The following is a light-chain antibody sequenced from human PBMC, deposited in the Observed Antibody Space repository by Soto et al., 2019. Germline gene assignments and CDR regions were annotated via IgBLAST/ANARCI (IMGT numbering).Light chain of an antibody. J-gene: IGLJ2*01. Sequence: QSVLTQPPSVSGAPGQRVTISCTGSRSNIGAGYDVHWYQQLPGTAPKLLIYGSTNRPSGVPDRFSGSKSGTSASLAITGLQAEDEADYYCQSYDSSLNGPHVIFGGGTKLTVL. CDR3: QSYDSSLNGPHVI. V-gene: IGLV1-40*01. CDR1: RSNIGAGYD. CDR2: GST.